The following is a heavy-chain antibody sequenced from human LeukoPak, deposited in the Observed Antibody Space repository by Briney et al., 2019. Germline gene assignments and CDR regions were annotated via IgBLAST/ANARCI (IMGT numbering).Heavy chain of an antibody. J-gene: IGHJ4*02. CDR1: GYSFTTYW. D-gene: IGHD4-23*01. V-gene: IGHV5-51*01. CDR2: IYPGNSAT. CDR3: ARRDYGSNSGDSYLFDY. Sequence: VESLKISCKGSGYSFTTYWIGWVRQMPGKGLEWMGIIYPGNSATRYSPSFQGQVTVSADKSISTAYLQWSSLKASDTAMYYCARRDYGSNSGDSYLFDYWGQGTLVTVSS.